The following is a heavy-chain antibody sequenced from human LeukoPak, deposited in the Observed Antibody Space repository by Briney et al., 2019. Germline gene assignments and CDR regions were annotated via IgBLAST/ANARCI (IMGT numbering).Heavy chain of an antibody. J-gene: IGHJ4*02. Sequence: SETLPLTCAVYGGSFSGYYWSWIRQPPGKGLEWIGEINHSGSTNYNPSLKSRVTISVDTSKNQFSLKLSSVTAADTAVYYCAREGYDILTGYYNGGGLDYWGQGTLVTVSS. D-gene: IGHD3-9*01. CDR2: INHSGST. V-gene: IGHV4-34*01. CDR3: AREGYDILTGYYNGGGLDY. CDR1: GGSFSGYY.